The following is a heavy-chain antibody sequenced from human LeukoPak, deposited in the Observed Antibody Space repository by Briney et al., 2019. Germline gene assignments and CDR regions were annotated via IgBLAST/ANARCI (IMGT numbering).Heavy chain of an antibody. D-gene: IGHD3-22*01. J-gene: IGHJ4*02. CDR2: IYPCDSDT. V-gene: IGHV5-51*01. CDR3: ARPGSSAYYPIDY. Sequence: GESLKISCKGAGYSFTSYWIGWVGHMPPEGLEWRGSIYPCDSDTRYSPSLQGQVTLSADKSISTAYLQWSSLKASDTAMYYCARPGSSAYYPIDYWGQGTLVTVSS. CDR1: GYSFTSYW.